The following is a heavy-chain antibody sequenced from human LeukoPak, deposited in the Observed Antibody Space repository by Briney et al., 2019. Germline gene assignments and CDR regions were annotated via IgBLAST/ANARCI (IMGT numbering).Heavy chain of an antibody. D-gene: IGHD4-23*01. CDR2: MSPNSDNT. J-gene: IGHJ5*02. Sequence: ASVKVSCKASGDTFTSYDINWVRQATGQGLEWKGWMSPNSDNTGYAQKFQGRVTFTRDTSISTAYMELRSLTSEDTAVYYCARDYGGSSGWFDPWGQGTLVTVSS. V-gene: IGHV1-8*01. CDR1: GDTFTSYD. CDR3: ARDYGGSSGWFDP.